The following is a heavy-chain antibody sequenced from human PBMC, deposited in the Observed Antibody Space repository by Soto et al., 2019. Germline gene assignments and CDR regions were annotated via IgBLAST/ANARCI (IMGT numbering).Heavy chain of an antibody. CDR3: ARISVDVPE. V-gene: IGHV1-2*02. D-gene: IGHD5-12*01. J-gene: IGHJ4*02. CDR1: GPTFIAYY. CDR2: IDPKSGGT. Sequence: QLQLVQSGAEVKKPGASVKVSCKTSGPTFIAYYIHWVRQAPGQGLEWMGWIDPKSGGTTYEQKFLGRVTMTRDTSINTAYMELNTLTSDDTALYYCARISVDVPEWGQGTLINVSS.